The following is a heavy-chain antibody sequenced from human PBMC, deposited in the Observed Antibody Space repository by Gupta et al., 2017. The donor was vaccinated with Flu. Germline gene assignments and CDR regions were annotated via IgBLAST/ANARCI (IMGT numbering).Heavy chain of an antibody. CDR2: TWYDGSNK. Sequence: SSHGMHWVRQAPGKGLEWVAITWYDGSNKYYADSVKGRFTISRDNSKNTLYLQMNSLRAEDTALYYCARVSLRFNYFDCWGQGTLVTVSS. D-gene: IGHD3-16*02. CDR1: SSHG. CDR3: ARVSLRFNYFDC. J-gene: IGHJ4*02. V-gene: IGHV3-33*01.